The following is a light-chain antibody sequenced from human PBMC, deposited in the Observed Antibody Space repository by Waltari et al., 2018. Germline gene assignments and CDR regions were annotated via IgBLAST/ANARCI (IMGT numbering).Light chain of an antibody. Sequence: QSVLTQPPSVSAAPGQKVTISCSGSGSNIGKNFVSWYQQFPGAAPKLLISENNKRPSEIPYRFSGSKSGTSATLAITGLQTGDEADYYCGTWDNDLGAGVFGGGTKLTVL. J-gene: IGLJ3*02. CDR2: ENN. CDR3: GTWDNDLGAGV. V-gene: IGLV1-51*02. CDR1: GSNIGKNF.